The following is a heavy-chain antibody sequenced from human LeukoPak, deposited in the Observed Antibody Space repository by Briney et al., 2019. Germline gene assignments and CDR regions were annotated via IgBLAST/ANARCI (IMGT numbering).Heavy chain of an antibody. Sequence: ASVKVSCKASGYTFTGYYMHWVRQAPGQGLEWMGLINPNSGGTNYAQKFQGWVTMTRDTSISTAYMELSRLRSDDTAVYYCARDGVRGVRGNCFDPWGQGTLVTVSS. V-gene: IGHV1-2*04. CDR1: GYTFTGYY. J-gene: IGHJ5*02. D-gene: IGHD3-10*01. CDR2: INPNSGGT. CDR3: ARDGVRGVRGNCFDP.